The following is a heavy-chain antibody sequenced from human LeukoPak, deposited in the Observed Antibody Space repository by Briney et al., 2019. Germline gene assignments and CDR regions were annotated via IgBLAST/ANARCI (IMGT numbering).Heavy chain of an antibody. CDR2: IYSGGST. CDR3: AREMAQWFGESYIYYFDY. CDR1: GFTVSSNY. V-gene: IGHV3-66*01. D-gene: IGHD3-10*01. Sequence: PGESLRLSCAASGFTVSSNYMSWVRQAPGKGLEWVSVIYSGGSTYYADSVKGRFTISRDNSKNTLYLQMNSLRAEDTAVYYCAREMAQWFGESYIYYFDYWGQGTLVTVSS. J-gene: IGHJ4*02.